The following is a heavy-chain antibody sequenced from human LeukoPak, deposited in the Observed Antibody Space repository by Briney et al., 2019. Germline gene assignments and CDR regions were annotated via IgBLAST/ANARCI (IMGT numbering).Heavy chain of an antibody. CDR2: FYYGGNT. CDR3: ARVVGSNWFDP. CDR1: GGSLSTYY. Sequence: PSETLSLTCTVSGGSLSTYYWSWIRQPPGKGLEWVGFFYYGGNTYYNSSLKSRVTISVDMSKSQFSLKLSSVTAADTAVYYCARVVGSNWFDPWGQGTLVTVSS. D-gene: IGHD2-15*01. J-gene: IGHJ5*02. V-gene: IGHV4-59*01.